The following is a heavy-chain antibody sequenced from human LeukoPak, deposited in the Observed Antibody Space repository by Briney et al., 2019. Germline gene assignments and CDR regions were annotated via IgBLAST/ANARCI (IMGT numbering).Heavy chain of an antibody. Sequence: ASMKVSCKSSGFTFTGHYIHWVRQAPGQGLEWIGYIGPRNSAASYAEKFQGRVTMTRDTSLSTAYMELSRLTSDDTAVYYCAREGSDQLSKDFDYWGQGTLVTVSS. J-gene: IGHJ4*02. CDR1: GFTFTGHY. CDR3: AREGSDQLSKDFDY. D-gene: IGHD2-2*01. V-gene: IGHV1-2*02. CDR2: IGPRNSAA.